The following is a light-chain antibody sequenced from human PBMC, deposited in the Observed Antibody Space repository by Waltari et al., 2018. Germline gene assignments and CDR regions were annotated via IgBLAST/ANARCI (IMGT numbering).Light chain of an antibody. CDR2: GAS. J-gene: IGKJ2*01. V-gene: IGKV3-20*01. CDR1: QSVSGSY. CDR3: QQYGNSPRYT. Sequence: SCRASQSVSGSYLAWYQQKPGQAPRLLIYGASSRAPGVPDRFGGSGSGTDFTLTISRLEPEDFAVYYCQQYGNSPRYTFGQGTKLEIK.